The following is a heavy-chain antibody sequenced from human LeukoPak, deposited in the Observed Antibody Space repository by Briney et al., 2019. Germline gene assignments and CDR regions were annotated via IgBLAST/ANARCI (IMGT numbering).Heavy chain of an antibody. CDR1: GGTFSSYA. Sequence: ASVKVSCKASGGTFSSYAISWVRQAPGQGLEWMGGIIPIFGTANYAQKFQGRVTITADESTSTAYMELSSLRSEDTAVYYCAREITMVRAFDYWGQGTLVTVSS. V-gene: IGHV1-69*01. CDR3: AREITMVRAFDY. J-gene: IGHJ4*02. D-gene: IGHD3-10*01. CDR2: IIPIFGTA.